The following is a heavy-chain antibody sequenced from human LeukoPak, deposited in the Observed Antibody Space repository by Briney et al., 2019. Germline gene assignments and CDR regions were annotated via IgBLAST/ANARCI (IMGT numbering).Heavy chain of an antibody. J-gene: IGHJ4*02. D-gene: IGHD6-19*01. CDR2: ISGSGGST. CDR1: GFTFSSYA. Sequence: GGSLRLSCAASGFTFSSYAMSWVRQAPGKGLEWVSAISGSGGSTYYADSMKGRFTISRDNSKNTLYLQMNSLRAEDTAVYYCAKGSGWYSRRGYYFDYWGQGTLVTVSS. V-gene: IGHV3-23*01. CDR3: AKGSGWYSRRGYYFDY.